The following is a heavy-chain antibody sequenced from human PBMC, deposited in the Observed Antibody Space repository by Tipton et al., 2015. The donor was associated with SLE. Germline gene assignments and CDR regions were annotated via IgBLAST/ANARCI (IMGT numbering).Heavy chain of an antibody. CDR3: ATSGDKRAFDH. D-gene: IGHD7-27*01. CDR1: GFPFSNEA. Sequence: SLRLSCAASGFPFSNEAIHWVRQAPGKGPEWVGFIWYDGSKQDYADSVKGRFTISRDSSEKKAFLHMSSLTSGDTATYYCATSGDKRAFDHWGPGTNVTVSS. J-gene: IGHJ3*01. V-gene: IGHV3-30*02. CDR2: IWYDGSKQ.